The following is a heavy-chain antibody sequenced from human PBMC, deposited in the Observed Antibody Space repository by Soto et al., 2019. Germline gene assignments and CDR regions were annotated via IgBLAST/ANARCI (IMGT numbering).Heavy chain of an antibody. D-gene: IGHD3-3*01. J-gene: IGHJ4*02. CDR3: TTEDDDFCCGYLGLWY. CDR2: IKSKTDGGTT. CDR1: GFTFSNAW. V-gene: IGHV3-15*01. Sequence: EVQLVESGGGLVKPGGSLRLSCAASGFTFSNAWMSWVRQAPGKVLEWVGRIKSKTDGGTTDYAATVKGRFTISRDDSKNTLYLQMNSLKTEDTAVYYCTTEDDDFCCGYLGLWYWGQGTLVTVSS.